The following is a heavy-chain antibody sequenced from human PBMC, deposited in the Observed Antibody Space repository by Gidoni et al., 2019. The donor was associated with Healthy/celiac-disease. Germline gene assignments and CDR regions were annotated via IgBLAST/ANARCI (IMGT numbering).Heavy chain of an antibody. V-gene: IGHV3-33*01. D-gene: IGHD4-17*01. CDR3: ARAPTGTHYYYGMDV. Sequence: QVQLVESGGGVVQPGRSLRLSCAASGFPFSSSGMHWVRQAPGKGLEWVAVIWYDGSNKYYADSVKGRFTISRDNSKNTLYLQMNSLRAEDTAVYYCARAPTGTHYYYGMDVWGQGTTVTVSS. CDR2: IWYDGSNK. J-gene: IGHJ6*02. CDR1: GFPFSSSG.